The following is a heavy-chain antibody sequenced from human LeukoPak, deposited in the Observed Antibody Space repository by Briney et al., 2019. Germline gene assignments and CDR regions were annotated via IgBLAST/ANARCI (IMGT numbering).Heavy chain of an antibody. D-gene: IGHD3-22*01. CDR2: IIPIFGIA. J-gene: IGHJ4*02. Sequence: SVKVSCKASGGTFSSYAISWVRQAPGQGLEWMGRIIPIFGIANYAQKFQGRVTITADKSTSTAYMELSSLRSEDTAVYYCARNSQYYSDSGGQMTSDYGGQGP. CDR1: GGTFSSYA. V-gene: IGHV1-69*04. CDR3: ARNSQYYSDSGGQMTSDY.